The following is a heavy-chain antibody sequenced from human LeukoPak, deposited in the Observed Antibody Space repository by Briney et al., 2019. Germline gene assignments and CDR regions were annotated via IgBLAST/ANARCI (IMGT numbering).Heavy chain of an antibody. Sequence: PSETLSLTCTVSGGSISSGGYYWSWIRQHPGKGLGWIGYIYYSGSTYYNPSLKSRVTISVDTSKNQFSLKLSSVTAADTAVYYCSQSLRNGRFDYWGQGTLVTVSS. V-gene: IGHV4-31*03. CDR2: IYYSGST. CDR3: SQSLRNGRFDY. D-gene: IGHD2-8*01. J-gene: IGHJ4*02. CDR1: GGSISSGGYY.